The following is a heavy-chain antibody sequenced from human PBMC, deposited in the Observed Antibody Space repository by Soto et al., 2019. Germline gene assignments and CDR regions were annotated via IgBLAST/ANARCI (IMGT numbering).Heavy chain of an antibody. D-gene: IGHD3-3*02. J-gene: IGHJ4*02. CDR1: EFTFSNYA. CDR2: MWNDGSNT. V-gene: IGHV3-30*02. CDR3: AGRHFSSGGCLPGVLDN. Sequence: QVQLEESGGGVVQPGESLRLSCAASEFTFSNYAMHWVRQAPGKGLEWVAFMWNDGSNTNYADSVQGRFTISRNISKKTMYLQMNRLRVEDSAVYFCAGRHFSSGGCLPGVLDNWGQGTLVTVSS.